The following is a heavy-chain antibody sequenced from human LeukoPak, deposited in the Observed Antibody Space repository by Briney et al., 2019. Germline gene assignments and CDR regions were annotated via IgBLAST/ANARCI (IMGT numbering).Heavy chain of an antibody. D-gene: IGHD5-12*01. J-gene: IGHJ4*02. CDR1: GFTFSSYW. CDR3: ARDLWGLRFTRFDY. V-gene: IGHV3-7*01. Sequence: GGSRRLSCAASGFTFSSYWMSWVRQAPGKGLEWVANIKQDGSEKYYVDSVKGRFTISRDNAKNSLYLQMNSLRAEDTAVYYCARDLWGLRFTRFDYWGQGTLVTVSS. CDR2: IKQDGSEK.